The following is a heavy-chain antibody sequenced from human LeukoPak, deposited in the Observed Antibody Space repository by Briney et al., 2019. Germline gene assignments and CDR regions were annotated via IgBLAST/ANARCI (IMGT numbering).Heavy chain of an antibody. Sequence: ASVKVSCKASGYTFTSYDINWVRQATGQGLEWMGWMNPNSGNTGYAQKFQGRVTMTRDTSTSTVYMELSSLEPEDTAVYYCARYYYGSGNYRKFDYWGQGTLVTVS. CDR3: ARYYYGSGNYRKFDY. D-gene: IGHD3-10*01. J-gene: IGHJ4*02. V-gene: IGHV1-8*01. CDR2: MNPNSGNT. CDR1: GYTFTSYD.